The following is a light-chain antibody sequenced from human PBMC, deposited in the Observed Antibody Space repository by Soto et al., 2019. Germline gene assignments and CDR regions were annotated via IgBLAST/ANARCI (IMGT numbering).Light chain of an antibody. CDR1: SSDVGGYNY. CDR2: AVT. J-gene: IGLJ1*01. Sequence: QSVLTQPASVSGSPGQSITISCTGTSSDVGGYNYVSWYQQHPGKAPKLMIYAVTDRPSGVSSRFSGSKSGNTASLTISGLQAEDEADYFCSSYSISTAYLFGTGTKLTVL. V-gene: IGLV2-14*01. CDR3: SSYSISTAYL.